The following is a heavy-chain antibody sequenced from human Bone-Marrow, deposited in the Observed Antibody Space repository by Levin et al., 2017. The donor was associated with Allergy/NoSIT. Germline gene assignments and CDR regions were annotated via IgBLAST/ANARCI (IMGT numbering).Heavy chain of an antibody. CDR3: TTGTTVTTPLGSFDY. V-gene: IGHV3-15*01. D-gene: IGHD4-17*01. CDR2: IKSKTDGGTT. CDR1: GFTFSNAW. Sequence: GGSLRLSCAASGFTFSNAWMSWVRQAPGKGLEWVGRIKSKTDGGTTDYAAPVKGRFTISRDDSKNTLYLQMNSLKTEDTAVYYCTTGTTVTTPLGSFDYWGQGTLVTVSS. J-gene: IGHJ4*02.